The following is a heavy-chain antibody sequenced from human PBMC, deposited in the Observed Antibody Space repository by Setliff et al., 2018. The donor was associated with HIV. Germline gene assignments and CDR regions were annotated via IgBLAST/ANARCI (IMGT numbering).Heavy chain of an antibody. Sequence: KPSETLSLTCTVSGGSMSSSSYYWGWIRQPPGKGLEWIGSIYYSGSTYYNPSLKSRVTISVDTSKNQFSLKLSSVTAADTAVFYCARGSQWELLPNFDYWGQGTLVTVSS. CDR1: GGSMSSSSYY. V-gene: IGHV4-39*07. J-gene: IGHJ4*02. CDR3: ARGSQWELLPNFDY. D-gene: IGHD1-26*01. CDR2: IYYSGST.